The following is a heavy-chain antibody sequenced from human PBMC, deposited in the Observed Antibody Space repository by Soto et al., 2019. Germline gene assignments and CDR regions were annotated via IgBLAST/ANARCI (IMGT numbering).Heavy chain of an antibody. Sequence: SETLSLTCTVYGGSFSGYYWSWIRQPPGKGLEWIGEINHSGSTNYNPSLKSRVTISVDTSKNRFSLKLSSVTAADTAVYYCARGLIGYCSGGSCYRHYYYYMDVWGKGTTVTVSS. CDR1: GGSFSGYY. CDR3: ARGLIGYCSGGSCYRHYYYYMDV. D-gene: IGHD2-15*01. J-gene: IGHJ6*03. V-gene: IGHV4-34*01. CDR2: INHSGST.